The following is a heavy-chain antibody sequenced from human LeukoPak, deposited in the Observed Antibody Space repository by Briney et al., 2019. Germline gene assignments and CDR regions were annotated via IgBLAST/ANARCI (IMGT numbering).Heavy chain of an antibody. CDR2: ISSSGSDI. CDR3: VTDYGGSSGAFDI. CDR1: GFTLSSYA. J-gene: IGHJ3*02. D-gene: IGHD4-23*01. V-gene: IGHV3-21*01. Sequence: PGESLRLSCTGSGFTLSSYAMNWVRRAPGQGLEWVSSISSSGSDIYYTDSVKGRFTISRDNAKNSLYLQMNSLRAEDTAVYYCVTDYGGSSGAFDIWGQGTMVTVSS.